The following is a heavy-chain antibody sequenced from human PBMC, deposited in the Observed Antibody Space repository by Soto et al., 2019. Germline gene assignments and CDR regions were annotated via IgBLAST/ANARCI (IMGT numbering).Heavy chain of an antibody. CDR1: GFTFNSHW. V-gene: IGHV3-74*01. CDR3: ARDPRDGYHSPPDY. D-gene: IGHD5-12*01. CDR2: INGDGSST. Sequence: GGSLRLSCVPSGFTFNSHWMHWVRQAPGKGLVWVSRINGDGSSTSYADSVRGRFTISRDNAKNTLYLQMNSLRAEDTAVYYCARDPRDGYHSPPDYWGQGTLVTVSS. J-gene: IGHJ4*02.